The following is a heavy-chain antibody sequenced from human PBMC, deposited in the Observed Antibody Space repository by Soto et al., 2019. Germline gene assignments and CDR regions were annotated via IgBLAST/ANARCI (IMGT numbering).Heavy chain of an antibody. CDR3: AKGTPKYYYDSSGYYRDYGMDV. J-gene: IGHJ6*02. V-gene: IGHV3-30*18. Sequence: QVQLVESGGGVVQPGRSLRLSCAASGFTFSSYGMHWVRQAPGKGLEWVAVISYDGSNKYYADSVNGRFTISRDNSKNTLYLQMNSLRAEDTAVYYCAKGTPKYYYDSSGYYRDYGMDVWGQGTTVTVSS. CDR1: GFTFSSYG. CDR2: ISYDGSNK. D-gene: IGHD3-22*01.